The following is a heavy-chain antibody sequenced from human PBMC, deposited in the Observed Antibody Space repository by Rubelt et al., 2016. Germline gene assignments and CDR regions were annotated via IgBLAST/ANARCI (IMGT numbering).Heavy chain of an antibody. CDR2: IHPDRST. CDR1: GFTLSDRW. J-gene: IGHJ4*02. CDR3: ASPPTVPRD. D-gene: IGHD4-17*01. V-gene: IGHV3-74*01. Sequence: EAEMVESGGGLVRPGGSLRLSCAASGFTLSDRWMHWVRQAPGKGLAWVSGIHPDRSTRYADSVKGGFTIIRDNAKNTVDRQMNRLGVEDTAVYYCASPPTVPRDWGQGTLVTVSS.